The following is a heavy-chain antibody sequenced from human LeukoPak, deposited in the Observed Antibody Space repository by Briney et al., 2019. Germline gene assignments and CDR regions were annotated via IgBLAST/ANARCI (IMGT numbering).Heavy chain of an antibody. CDR2: INHSGST. CDR3: ARRFGGSGSYIYYYYMDV. D-gene: IGHD3-10*01. CDR1: GGSINSSSSY. Sequence: SATLSLTCTVSGGSINSSSSYWSWIRPPPGKGLEWIGEINHSGSTNYNPSLKSRVTISVDTSKNQFSLKLSSVTAADTAVYYCARRFGGSGSYIYYYYMDVWGKGTTVTISS. V-gene: IGHV4-39*07. J-gene: IGHJ6*03.